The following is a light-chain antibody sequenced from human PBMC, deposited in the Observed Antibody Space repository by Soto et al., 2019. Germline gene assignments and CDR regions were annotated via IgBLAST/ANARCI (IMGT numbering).Light chain of an antibody. V-gene: IGLV2-11*01. CDR2: DVS. CDR1: DTDVGGYTF. CDR3: CSYAGRYNFVM. J-gene: IGLJ3*02. Sequence: QSALAQPRSVSGSPGQSVTISCTGTDTDVGGYTFVSWYQQHAGKAPRVLIFDVSQRAPGVPDRFSGSKSGNTASLTISGLQPEDEAEYHFCSYAGRYNFVMFGGGTKLTVL.